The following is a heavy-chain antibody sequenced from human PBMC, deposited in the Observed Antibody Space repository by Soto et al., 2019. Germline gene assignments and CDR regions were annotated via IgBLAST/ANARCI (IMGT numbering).Heavy chain of an antibody. D-gene: IGHD3-22*01. V-gene: IGHV3-23*01. CDR3: AKLPDYYDSSGYYYGDFDY. J-gene: IGHJ4*02. CDR1: GFTFSSYA. CDR2: ISGSGGST. Sequence: GSLRLSCAASGFTFSSYAMSWVRQAPGKGLEWVSAISGSGGSTYYADSVKGRFTISRDNSKNTLYLQMNSLRAEDTAVYYCAKLPDYYDSSGYYYGDFDYWGQGTPVTVSS.